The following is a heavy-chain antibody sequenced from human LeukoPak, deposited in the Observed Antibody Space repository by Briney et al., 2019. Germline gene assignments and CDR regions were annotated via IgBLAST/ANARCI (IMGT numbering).Heavy chain of an antibody. V-gene: IGHV3-23*01. D-gene: IGHD1-26*01. CDR1: GFTFSSHA. Sequence: PGGSLRLSCAASGFTFSSHAMSWVRQAPGKGLEFVSGLIENGATTYYADSVKGRFTISRDNSRSTVYLQMTSLRAEDTAVYYCVKDYQVGNSPAFGDYWGQGTLVTVSS. J-gene: IGHJ4*02. CDR2: LIENGATT. CDR3: VKDYQVGNSPAFGDY.